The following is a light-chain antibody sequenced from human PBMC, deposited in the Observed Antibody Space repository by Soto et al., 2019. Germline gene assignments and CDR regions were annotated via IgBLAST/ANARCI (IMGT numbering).Light chain of an antibody. CDR1: QGISSY. CDR3: QQYGSSPRT. Sequence: IQLTQSPSFLSASVGDRFTITCRASQGISSYLAWYQQKPGKAPKLLIYATSTLESGVPSRFSGSGSGTDFTLTISRLEPEDFAVYYCQQYGSSPRTFGQGTKVDI. CDR2: ATS. V-gene: IGKV1-9*01. J-gene: IGKJ1*01.